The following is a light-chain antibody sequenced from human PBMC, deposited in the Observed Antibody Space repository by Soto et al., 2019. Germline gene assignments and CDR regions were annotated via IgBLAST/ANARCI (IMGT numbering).Light chain of an antibody. V-gene: IGKV1-5*03. CDR3: QQYNSWYT. CDR1: QSISSW. CDR2: KAP. Sequence: DIQMTQSPSTLSASVGDRVTITCRASQSISSWLAWYQQKPGKAHKLLIYKAPSLESGVPSRFSGSGSGTEFTLTISSLQPDDFATYYCQQYNSWYTFGQGTKLEIK. J-gene: IGKJ2*01.